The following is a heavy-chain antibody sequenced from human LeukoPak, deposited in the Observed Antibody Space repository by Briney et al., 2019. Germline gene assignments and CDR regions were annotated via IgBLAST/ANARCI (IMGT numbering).Heavy chain of an antibody. V-gene: IGHV4-34*01. Sequence: KPSETLSLTCAVYGGSFSNYYLTWIRQPPGKGLEWIGEINHGGRTNYNPSLKSRVTISVDTSKNHFSLKLSSVTAADTAVYYCAGGGSTYDSSGYYYSYWGQGTLVTASS. CDR3: AGGGSTYDSSGYYYSY. J-gene: IGHJ4*02. CDR1: GGSFSNYY. D-gene: IGHD3-22*01. CDR2: INHGGRT.